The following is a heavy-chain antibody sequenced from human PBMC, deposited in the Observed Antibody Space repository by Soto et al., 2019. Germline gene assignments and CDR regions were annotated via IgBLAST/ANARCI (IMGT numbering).Heavy chain of an antibody. CDR2: IIPIFGTA. V-gene: IGHV1-69*13. J-gene: IGHJ4*02. CDR3: ARSPTTVTYLDY. D-gene: IGHD4-17*01. CDR1: GGTFSSYA. Sequence: SVKVSCKASGGTFSSYAISWVRQAPGQGLEWMGGIIPIFGTANYAQKFQGRVTITADESTSTAYMELSSLRSEDTAVYYCARSPTTVTYLDYWGQGTLVTVSS.